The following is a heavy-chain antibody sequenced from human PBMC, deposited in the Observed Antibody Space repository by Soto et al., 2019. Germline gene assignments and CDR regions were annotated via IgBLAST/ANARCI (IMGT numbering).Heavy chain of an antibody. CDR3: ARRIRTPIRGILTGCHFDY. CDR2: INHSGST. CDR1: GGSFSGYY. J-gene: IGHJ4*02. D-gene: IGHD3-9*01. Sequence: SETLSLTCAVYGGSFSGYYWSWIRQPPGKGLEWIGEINHSGSTNYNPSLKSRVTISVDTSKNQFSLKLSSVTAADTAVYYCARRIRTPIRGILTGCHFDYWGQGTLVTVSS. V-gene: IGHV4-34*01.